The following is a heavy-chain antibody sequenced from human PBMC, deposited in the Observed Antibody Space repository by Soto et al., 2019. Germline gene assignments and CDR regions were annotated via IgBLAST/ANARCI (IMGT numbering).Heavy chain of an antibody. D-gene: IGHD2-15*01. CDR3: AKMAVRDIVVVVAAVYYYYYGMDV. CDR1: GFTFSSYA. CDR2: ISGSGGST. V-gene: IGHV3-23*01. J-gene: IGHJ6*02. Sequence: GGSLRLSCAASGFTFSSYAMSWVRQAPGKGLEWVSAISGSGGSTYYADSVKGRFTISRDNSKNTLYLQMNSLRAEDTAVYYCAKMAVRDIVVVVAAVYYYYYGMDVWGQGTTVTVSS.